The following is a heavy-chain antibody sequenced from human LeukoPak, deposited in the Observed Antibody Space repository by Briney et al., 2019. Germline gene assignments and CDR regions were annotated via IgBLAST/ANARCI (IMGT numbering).Heavy chain of an antibody. Sequence: PGGSLRLSCAASGFTFSSHAMGWVRQTPGKGLEWVSGISGSGGSTYYADSVKGRFTISRDNSKNTLYLQMNSLRAEDTAVYYCAHGTMYQLDYWGQGTLVTVSS. CDR1: GFTFSSHA. V-gene: IGHV3-23*01. CDR2: ISGSGGST. D-gene: IGHD2-2*01. J-gene: IGHJ4*02. CDR3: AHGTMYQLDY.